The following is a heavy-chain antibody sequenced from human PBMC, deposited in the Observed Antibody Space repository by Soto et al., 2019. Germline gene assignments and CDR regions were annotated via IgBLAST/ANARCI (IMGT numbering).Heavy chain of an antibody. V-gene: IGHV4-31*03. J-gene: IGHJ4*02. CDR1: GGSISSGGYY. CDR3: AARYGSGSDLDDY. D-gene: IGHD3-10*01. CDR2: IYYSGST. Sequence: SETLSLTCTVSGGSISSGGYYWSWIRQHPGKGLEWIGYIYYSGSTYYNPSLKSRVTISVDTSKNQFSLKLSSVTAADTAVYYCAARYGSGSDLDDYWGQGTLVTVSS.